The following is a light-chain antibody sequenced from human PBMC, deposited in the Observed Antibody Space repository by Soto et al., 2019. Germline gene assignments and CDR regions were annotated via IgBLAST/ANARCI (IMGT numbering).Light chain of an antibody. V-gene: IGKV3-20*01. J-gene: IGKJ4*01. CDR2: YAS. CDR3: QHYGRSFLDT. Sequence: EIVLTQSPGTVSLSPGERAALSCRASQSVNSNYLAWYQQKPGQAPRLLMYYASTRATGIRDRFSGSGSGTDFSLTTNRLEPEDFAVYYCQHYGRSFLDTFGGGPKVEV. CDR1: QSVNSNY.